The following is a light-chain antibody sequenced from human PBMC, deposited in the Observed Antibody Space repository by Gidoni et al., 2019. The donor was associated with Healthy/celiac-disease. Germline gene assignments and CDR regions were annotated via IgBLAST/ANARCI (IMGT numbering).Light chain of an antibody. CDR3: QQSYSTPIT. CDR2: AAS. CDR1: KSISSY. Sequence: DIQMTQSSSSLSASVGDKVTITCRASKSISSYLNWYQQQPAKAPKLLIYAASSLQSGVPSSFSSSRSGTDFTLTISSLQPEDFATYYCQQSYSTPITFGQGTRLEIK. J-gene: IGKJ5*01. V-gene: IGKV1-39*01.